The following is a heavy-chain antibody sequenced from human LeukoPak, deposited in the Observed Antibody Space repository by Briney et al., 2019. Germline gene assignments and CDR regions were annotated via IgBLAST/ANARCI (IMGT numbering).Heavy chain of an antibody. V-gene: IGHV3-74*01. CDR2: INYDGRAT. Sequence: GGCLRLSCAASGFTFRNYWAHGVRQVPGKGRVWVSRINYDGRATFYADSVKGRFTISRDNAKNTLVRQINSQRAEATAVYYCEREILAPGKTHDYWGQGPLVTVSS. J-gene: IGHJ4*02. CDR1: GFTFRNYW. CDR3: EREILAPGKTHDY.